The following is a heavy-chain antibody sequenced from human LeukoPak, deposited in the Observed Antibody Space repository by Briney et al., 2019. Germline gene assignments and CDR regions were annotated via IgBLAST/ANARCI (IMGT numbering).Heavy chain of an antibody. CDR3: ARDELAVAKKGFLDS. D-gene: IGHD6-19*01. J-gene: IGHJ4*02. V-gene: IGHV3-33*01. CDR1: GFIFSSYG. CDR2: IWYDGSNK. Sequence: PGGSLRLSCAASGFIFSSYGMHWVRQAPGKGLEWVAAIWYDGSNKYYADSVKGRFTISRDNSKNTLYLQVNSLRAEDTAVYYCARDELAVAKKGFLDSWGQGTLVTVSS.